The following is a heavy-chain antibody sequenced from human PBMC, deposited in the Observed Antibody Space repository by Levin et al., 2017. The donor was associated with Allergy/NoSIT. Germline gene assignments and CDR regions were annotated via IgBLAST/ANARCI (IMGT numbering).Heavy chain of an antibody. Sequence: GGSLRLSCAASGFTFSSYWMSWVRQAPGKGLEWVANIKQDGSEKYYVDSVKGRFTISRDNAKNSLYLQMNSLRAEDTAVYYCAGRGFGELLVGMWFDPWGQGTLVTVSS. V-gene: IGHV3-7*01. J-gene: IGHJ5*02. CDR1: GFTFSSYW. CDR3: AGRGFGELLVGMWFDP. CDR2: IKQDGSEK. D-gene: IGHD3-10*01.